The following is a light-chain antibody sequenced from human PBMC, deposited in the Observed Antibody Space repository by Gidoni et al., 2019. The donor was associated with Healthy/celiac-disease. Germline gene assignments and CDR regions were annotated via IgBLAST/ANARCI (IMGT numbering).Light chain of an antibody. CDR2: GNS. Sequence: QSVLTQPPSLSGAPGHRVTISCTGSSSNIGAGYDVHWYQQLPGTAPKLLIYGNSNRPSGVPDRFSCSKSGTSASLAITGLQAEDEADYYCQSYDSSLSGYVVFGGGTKLTVL. V-gene: IGLV1-40*01. J-gene: IGLJ2*01. CDR1: SSNIGAGYD. CDR3: QSYDSSLSGYVV.